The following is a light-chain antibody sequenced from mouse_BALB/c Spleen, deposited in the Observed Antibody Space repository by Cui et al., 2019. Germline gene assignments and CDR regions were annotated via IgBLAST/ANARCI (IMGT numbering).Light chain of an antibody. Sequence: QIVLTQSPALMSASPGEKVTMTCSASSSVSYMYWYQQKPRSSPKPWIYLTSNLASGVPARFSGSGSGTSYSLTISSMEAEEAATYYCQQWSSNPWTFGGGTKLEIK. CDR3: QQWSSNPWT. CDR1: SSVSY. CDR2: LTS. V-gene: IGKV4-68*01. J-gene: IGKJ1*01.